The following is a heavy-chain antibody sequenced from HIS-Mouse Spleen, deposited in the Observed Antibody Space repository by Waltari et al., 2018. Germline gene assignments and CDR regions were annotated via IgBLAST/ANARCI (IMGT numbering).Heavy chain of an antibody. D-gene: IGHD6-19*01. CDR1: GFTCGSYG. V-gene: IGHV3-30*18. CDR3: AKASSGWLDY. J-gene: IGHJ4*02. CDR2: ISYDGSNK. Sequence: QVQLVESGGGVVQPGRILLLSCAAAGFTCGSYGMHWVRQAPGKGLEWVEVISYDGSNKYYADSVKGRFSISRDNSKNTLYLQMNSLRAEDTAVYYCAKASSGWLDYWGQGTLVTVSS.